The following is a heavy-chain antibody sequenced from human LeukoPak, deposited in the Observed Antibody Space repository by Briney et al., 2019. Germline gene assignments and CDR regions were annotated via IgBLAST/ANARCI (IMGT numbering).Heavy chain of an antibody. Sequence: PGGSLRLSCAASGFTFSSYAMGWVRQAPGKGLEWVSAISGSGGSTYYADSVKGRFTISRDNSKNTLYLQMNSLRAEDTAVYYCASSPYSSGWYLLDYWGQGTLVTVSS. CDR3: ASSPYSSGWYLLDY. J-gene: IGHJ4*02. D-gene: IGHD6-19*01. CDR1: GFTFSSYA. V-gene: IGHV3-23*01. CDR2: ISGSGGST.